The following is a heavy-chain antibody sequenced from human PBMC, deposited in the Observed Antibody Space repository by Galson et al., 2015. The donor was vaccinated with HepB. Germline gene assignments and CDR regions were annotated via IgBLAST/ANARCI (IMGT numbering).Heavy chain of an antibody. D-gene: IGHD6-19*01. Sequence: PALVKPTQTLTLTCTFSGFSLSTSGVGVGWIRQPPGKALEWLALIYWDDDKRYSPSLKSRLTITKDTSKNQVVLTMTNMDPVDTATYYCAHRQESSGWGGDAFDIWGQGTMVTVSS. CDR3: AHRQESSGWGGDAFDI. J-gene: IGHJ3*02. CDR1: GFSLSTSGVG. CDR2: IYWDDDK. V-gene: IGHV2-5*02.